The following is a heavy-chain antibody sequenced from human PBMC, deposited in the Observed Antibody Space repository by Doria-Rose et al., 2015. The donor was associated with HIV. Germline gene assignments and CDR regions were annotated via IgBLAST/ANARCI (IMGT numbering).Heavy chain of an antibody. Sequence: SWVRQAPGQGLEWMGRIIPVLGIRNYAQKFQGRVTITADESTSTAYIELSNLRSEDTAVYYCATTWSGYYLDYWGQGTLVTVPS. CDR2: IIPVLGIR. J-gene: IGHJ4*02. CDR3: ATTWSGYYLDY. V-gene: IGHV1-69*02. D-gene: IGHD3-3*01.